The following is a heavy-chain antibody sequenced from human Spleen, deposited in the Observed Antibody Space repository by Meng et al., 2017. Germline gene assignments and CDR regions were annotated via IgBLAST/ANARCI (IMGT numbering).Heavy chain of an antibody. J-gene: IGHJ4*02. CDR1: GYTFTGFY. CDR2: INPSTGDT. Sequence: VQLVQSGAEVKPPGASVKVSCKTYGYTFTGFYMHWVRPAPGQGLEWMGRINPSTGDTNYAQQFQGRVTLTRDTSIGTAYMELSRLRSDDTAVYYCARDLMGLRRRDYWGQGTLVTVSS. V-gene: IGHV1-2*06. CDR3: ARDLMGLRRRDY. D-gene: IGHD5-24*01.